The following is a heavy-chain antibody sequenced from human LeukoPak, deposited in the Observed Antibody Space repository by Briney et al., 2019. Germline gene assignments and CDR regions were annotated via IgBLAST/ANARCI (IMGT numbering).Heavy chain of an antibody. V-gene: IGHV4-34*01. J-gene: IGHJ6*04. Sequence: SETLSLTCAVYGGSFSGYYWSWIRQPPGKGLEWIGEINHSGSTNYNPSLKSRVTISVDTSKNQFSLKLSSVTDADTAVYYCARVVGRMDVWGKGTTVTVSS. CDR2: INHSGST. CDR3: ARVVGRMDV. CDR1: GGSFSGYY.